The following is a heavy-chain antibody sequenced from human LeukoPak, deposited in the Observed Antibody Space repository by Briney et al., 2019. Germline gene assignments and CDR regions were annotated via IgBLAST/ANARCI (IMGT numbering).Heavy chain of an antibody. CDR2: ISGSGGST. Sequence: GGSLRLSCAASGFTFNTYGMSWVRQAPGKGLEWVSAISGSGGSTYYADSVKGRFTISRDNSKNTLYLQMNSLRAEDTAVYYCAKEDIVVVVAATPFDYWGQGILVTVSS. D-gene: IGHD2-15*01. J-gene: IGHJ4*02. V-gene: IGHV3-23*01. CDR3: AKEDIVVVVAATPFDY. CDR1: GFTFNTYG.